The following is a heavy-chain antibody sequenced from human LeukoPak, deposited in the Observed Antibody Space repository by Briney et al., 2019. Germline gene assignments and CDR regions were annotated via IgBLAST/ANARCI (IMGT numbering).Heavy chain of an antibody. J-gene: IGHJ4*02. CDR1: GFTFSSYA. V-gene: IGHV3-20*04. Sequence: GGSLRLSCAASGFTFSSYAMSWVRQVPGKGLECVSGINWNSDRIGYADSVKGRFIISRDNAKKSLYLHMNSLRGDDTALYFCARALGWIDSSTYYFDYWGQGTLVTVSS. D-gene: IGHD2-2*03. CDR3: ARALGWIDSSTYYFDY. CDR2: INWNSDRI.